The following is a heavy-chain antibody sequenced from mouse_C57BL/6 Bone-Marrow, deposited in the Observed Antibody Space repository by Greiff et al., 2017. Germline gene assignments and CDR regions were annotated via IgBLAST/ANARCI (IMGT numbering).Heavy chain of an antibody. CDR3: ALYYGNSLFAY. CDR1: GFTFSDYG. D-gene: IGHD2-1*01. J-gene: IGHJ3*01. CDR2: ISSGSSTI. Sequence: EVQLVESGGGLVKPGGSLKLSCAASGFTFSDYGMHWVRQAPEKGLEWVAYISSGSSTIYYADTVKGRFTISRDNAKNTLFLQMTSLRSEDTAMXYCALYYGNSLFAYWGQGTLVTVSA. V-gene: IGHV5-17*01.